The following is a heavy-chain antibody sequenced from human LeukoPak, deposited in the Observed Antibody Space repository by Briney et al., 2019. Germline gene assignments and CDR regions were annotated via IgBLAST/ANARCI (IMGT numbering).Heavy chain of an antibody. D-gene: IGHD4-17*01. CDR3: ASAPLNGDYFDY. J-gene: IGHJ4*02. V-gene: IGHV3-48*02. CDR1: GFTFSSYS. CDR2: ISSSSSTI. Sequence: GGSLRLSCAASGFTFSSYSMNWVRQAPGKGLEWVSYISSSSSTIFYADSVKGRFTISRDNAKNSLYLQMNSLRDEDTAVYYCASAPLNGDYFDYWGQGALVTVSS.